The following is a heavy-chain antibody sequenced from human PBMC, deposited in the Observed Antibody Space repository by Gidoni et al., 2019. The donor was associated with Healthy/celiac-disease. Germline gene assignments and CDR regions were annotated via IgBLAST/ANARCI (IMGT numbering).Heavy chain of an antibody. V-gene: IGHV3-33*01. CDR1: GFTFSSYG. D-gene: IGHD3-9*01. J-gene: IGHJ4*02. CDR2: IWYDGSNK. CDR3: ARAPWGYFDWLSLDY. Sequence: QVQLVESGGGVVQPGRSLRLSCAASGFTFSSYGLHWVRQAPGKGLEWGAVIWYDGSNKYYADSVKGRFTISRDNSKNTLYLQMNSLRAEDTAVYYCARAPWGYFDWLSLDYWGQGTLVTVSS.